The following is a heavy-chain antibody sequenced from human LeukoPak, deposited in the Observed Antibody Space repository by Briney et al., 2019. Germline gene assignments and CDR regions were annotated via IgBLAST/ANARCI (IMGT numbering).Heavy chain of an antibody. CDR1: GFTFSSYA. CDR3: AKVQRRDGYNRNFDY. Sequence: PGGSLRLSCAASGFTFSSYAMSWVRQAPGKGLEWVSAISGSGGSTYYADSVKGRFTISRDNSKNTLYLQMNSLRAEDTAVYYCAKVQRRDGYNRNFDYWGQGTLVTVSS. CDR2: ISGSGGST. D-gene: IGHD5-24*01. J-gene: IGHJ4*02. V-gene: IGHV3-23*01.